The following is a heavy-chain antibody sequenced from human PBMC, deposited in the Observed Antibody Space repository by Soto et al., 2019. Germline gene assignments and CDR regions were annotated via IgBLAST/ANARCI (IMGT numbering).Heavy chain of an antibody. V-gene: IGHV4-39*01. CDR1: GGSISSSSYY. J-gene: IGHJ6*02. Sequence: SETLSLTCTVSGGSISSSSYYWGWIRQPPGKGLEWIGSIYYSGSTYYNPSLKSRVTISVDTSKNQFSLKLSSVTAADTAVYYCARHDPSGYYYGMDVWGQGTTVTVS. CDR3: ARHDPSGYYYGMDV. CDR2: IYYSGST.